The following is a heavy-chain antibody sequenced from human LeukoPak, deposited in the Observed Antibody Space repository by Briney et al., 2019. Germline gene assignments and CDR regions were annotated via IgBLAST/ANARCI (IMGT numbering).Heavy chain of an antibody. CDR3: AKDYAVGSIDY. Sequence: GGSLRLSCAASGFTFSDYYMSWIRQAPGKGLEWVSYISSSGSTIYYADSVKGRFTISRDNAKNSLYLQMESLRAEDTALYYCAKDYAVGSIDYWGQGTLVTVSS. V-gene: IGHV3-11*01. D-gene: IGHD3-16*01. CDR2: ISSSGSTI. J-gene: IGHJ4*02. CDR1: GFTFSDYY.